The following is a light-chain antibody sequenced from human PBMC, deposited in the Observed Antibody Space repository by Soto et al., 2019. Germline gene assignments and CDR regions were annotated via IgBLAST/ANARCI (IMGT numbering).Light chain of an antibody. CDR3: HHYITYSST. Sequence: DIQMTQSPSTLSASVGDRVTITCRASQSISGRLAWYQQKPGKAPKLLIYDASKLESGVPSRFSGSGSETEFTLAITSLQPDDFATYYCHHYITYSSTFGQETKLEVK. V-gene: IGKV1-5*01. CDR1: QSISGR. J-gene: IGKJ2*01. CDR2: DAS.